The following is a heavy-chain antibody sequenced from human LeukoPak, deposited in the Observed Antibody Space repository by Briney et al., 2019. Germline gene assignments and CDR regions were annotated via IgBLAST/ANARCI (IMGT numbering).Heavy chain of an antibody. V-gene: IGHV3-23*01. Sequence: PGESLRLSCEASGFTFFNYAMSWVRQAPGKGLQWVSGIGSDSATFYTDSVKGHFTISRDNSKDTVYLHIDSLGAEDTAVYYCAKCMSSTGVCLNFDYWGQGILVAVST. D-gene: IGHD2-21*02. CDR3: AKCMSSTGVCLNFDY. CDR1: GFTFFNYA. J-gene: IGHJ4*02. CDR2: IGSDSAT.